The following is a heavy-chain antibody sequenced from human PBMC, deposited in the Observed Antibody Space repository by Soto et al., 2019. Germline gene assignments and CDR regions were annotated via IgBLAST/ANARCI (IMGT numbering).Heavy chain of an antibody. CDR1: GFTFSSYW. V-gene: IGHV3-74*01. J-gene: IGHJ3*02. D-gene: IGHD3-16*01. CDR3: ARDVYYDYIWGSYSAAFDI. Sequence: GGSLRLSCAASGFTFSSYWMHWVRQAPGKGLVWVSRINSDGSSTSYADSVKGRFTISRDNAKNTLYLQMNSLRAEDTAVYYCARDVYYDYIWGSYSAAFDIWGQGTMVTVSS. CDR2: INSDGSST.